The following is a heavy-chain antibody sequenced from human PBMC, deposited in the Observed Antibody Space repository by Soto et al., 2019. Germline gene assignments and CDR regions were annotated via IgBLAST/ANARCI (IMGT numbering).Heavy chain of an antibody. D-gene: IGHD3-16*02. Sequence: SETLSLTCTVSGGSISSYYWSWIRQPPGKGLEWIGYIYYSGSTNYNPSLKSRVTISVDTSKNQFSLKLSSVTAADTAVYYCARDQNYDYGWGSYRYLDYGMDVWGQGTTVTVS. CDR3: ARDQNYDYGWGSYRYLDYGMDV. CDR2: IYYSGST. V-gene: IGHV4-59*01. CDR1: GGSISSYY. J-gene: IGHJ6*02.